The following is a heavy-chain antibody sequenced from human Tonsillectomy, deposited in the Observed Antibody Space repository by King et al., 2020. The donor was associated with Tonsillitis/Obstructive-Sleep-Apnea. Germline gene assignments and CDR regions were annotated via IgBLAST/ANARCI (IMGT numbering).Heavy chain of an antibody. CDR3: ARDSMSHYYDSSGYYPFDY. CDR2: ISAYNGNT. V-gene: IGHV1-18*01. D-gene: IGHD3-22*01. CDR1: GYTFTRYG. Sequence: QLVQSGAEVKKPGASVKVSCKASGYTFTRYGISWVRQAPGQGLEWMGWISAYNGNTNYAQRLQARVTMTTDTSTSTAYMDLRSLCSDDTAVYYCARDSMSHYYDSSGYYPFDYWGQGTLVTVSS. J-gene: IGHJ4*02.